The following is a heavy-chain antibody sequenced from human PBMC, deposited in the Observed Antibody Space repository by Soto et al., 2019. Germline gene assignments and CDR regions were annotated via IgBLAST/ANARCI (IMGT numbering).Heavy chain of an antibody. D-gene: IGHD2-15*01. J-gene: IGHJ4*02. CDR3: VRQDSRGRYFDF. V-gene: IGHV2-5*02. Sequence: QITLRESGPALVKPTQTLTLTCTVSGFSLTTDGVGVGWVRQPPGKALEWLTLVYWDDDERYSRSLQSRLTISRDTSRNKVVLTLTNVDPVDTATYYCVRQDSRGRYFDFWGQGILVTASS. CDR2: VYWDDDE. CDR1: GFSLTTDGVG.